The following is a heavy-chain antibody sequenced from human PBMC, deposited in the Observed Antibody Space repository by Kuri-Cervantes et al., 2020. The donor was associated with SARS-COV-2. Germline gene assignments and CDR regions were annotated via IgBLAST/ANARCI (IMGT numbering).Heavy chain of an antibody. CDR1: GGPIRSSDYY. CDR2: IYYSGST. Sequence: LRLSCTVSGGPIRSSDYYWDWIRQPSGKGLEWIGSIYYSGSTYYNPSLKSRVTISVDTSKNQFSLKLSSVTAADTAVYYCARDSLDCSSTSCYYYYMDVWGKGTTVTVSS. V-gene: IGHV4-39*07. J-gene: IGHJ6*03. D-gene: IGHD2-2*01. CDR3: ARDSLDCSSTSCYYYYMDV.